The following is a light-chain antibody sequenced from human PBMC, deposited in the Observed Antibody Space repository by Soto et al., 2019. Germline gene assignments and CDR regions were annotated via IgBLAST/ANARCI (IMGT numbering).Light chain of an antibody. CDR3: QQYNNWPRT. J-gene: IGKJ1*01. V-gene: IGKV3-15*01. Sequence: EIVMTQSPAALSVSPGEGATLSCRASQSVSTNLAWYQQKPGQAPRLLVYGASTRATGIAARFSGYGSGTEFILTISSLQSEDFAVYYCQQYNNWPRTFGQGTKV. CDR2: GAS. CDR1: QSVSTN.